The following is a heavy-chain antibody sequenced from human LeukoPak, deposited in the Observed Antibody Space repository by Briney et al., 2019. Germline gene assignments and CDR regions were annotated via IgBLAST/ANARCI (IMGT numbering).Heavy chain of an antibody. J-gene: IGHJ4*02. D-gene: IGHD6-13*01. CDR1: GFTFSSYG. V-gene: IGHV3-30*02. CDR3: ARDLLIAAAGHDY. Sequence: SGGSLRLSCAASGFTFSSYGMHWVRQVPGKGLEWVAFIRYDGSDKYYADSVKGRFTISRDNSKNTLYLQMNSLRAEDTAVYYCARDLLIAAAGHDYWGQGTLVTVSS. CDR2: IRYDGSDK.